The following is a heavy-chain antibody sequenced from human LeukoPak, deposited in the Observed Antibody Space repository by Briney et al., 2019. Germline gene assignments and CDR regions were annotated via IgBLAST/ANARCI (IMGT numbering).Heavy chain of an antibody. Sequence: PAGSLRLSCVAGGFTFSDRYMSWLRQAPGKGMEWVAYISPNADIIHYADSVKGRFTISRDNAKNSLFLQVNSLRDEDTALYHCVTESAWLFDYWGQGTLVTVSS. D-gene: IGHD5-12*01. CDR3: VTESAWLFDY. J-gene: IGHJ4*02. CDR1: GFTFSDRY. V-gene: IGHV3-11*04. CDR2: ISPNADII.